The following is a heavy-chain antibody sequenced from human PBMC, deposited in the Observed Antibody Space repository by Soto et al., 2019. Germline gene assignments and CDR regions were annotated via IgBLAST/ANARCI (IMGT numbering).Heavy chain of an antibody. Sequence: SVKVSCKASGGTFSSYAISWVRQAPGQGLEWMGGIIPIFGTANYAQKFQGRVTITADKSTSTAYMELSSLRSEDTAVYYCARDNGYYYDSSGHYGMDVWGQGTTVTVSS. D-gene: IGHD3-22*01. CDR2: IIPIFGTA. J-gene: IGHJ6*02. CDR3: ARDNGYYYDSSGHYGMDV. V-gene: IGHV1-69*06. CDR1: GGTFSSYA.